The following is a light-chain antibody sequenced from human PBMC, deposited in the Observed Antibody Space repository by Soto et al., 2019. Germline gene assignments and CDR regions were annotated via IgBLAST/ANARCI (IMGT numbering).Light chain of an antibody. CDR1: QNIDTY. CDR3: KQSYSTPRT. CDR2: AAD. V-gene: IGKV1-39*01. J-gene: IGKJ1*01. Sequence: DIQMTQTPSSLSASVGDSVTITCRASQNIDTYLNWYQLKPGKAHKLLIYAADTLQSGVQSRFSGGGSGTDFTLTIRSLQPEDFATYYCKQSYSTPRTFGQGTKVDIK.